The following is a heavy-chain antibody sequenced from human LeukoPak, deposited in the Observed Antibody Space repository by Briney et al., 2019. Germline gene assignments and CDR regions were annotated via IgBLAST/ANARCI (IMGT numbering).Heavy chain of an antibody. J-gene: IGHJ4*02. V-gene: IGHV4-30-4*01. CDR3: ARGIYGSGSYYNG. Sequence: SETLSLTCTGSGASISSGDYYWSWIRQPPGKGLEWIGYIYYSGSTYYNPSLKSRVTISVDTSKNQFSLKLSSVTAADTAVYYCARGIYGSGSYYNGWGQGTLVTVSS. CDR2: IYYSGST. CDR1: GASISSGDYY. D-gene: IGHD3-10*01.